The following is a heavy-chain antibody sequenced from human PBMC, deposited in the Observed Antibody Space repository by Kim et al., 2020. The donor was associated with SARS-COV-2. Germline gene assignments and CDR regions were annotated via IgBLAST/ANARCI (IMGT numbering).Heavy chain of an antibody. J-gene: IGHJ2*01. CDR2: IYYSGST. D-gene: IGHD2-15*01. CDR3: ARVARRYCSGGSCYSYWYFDL. CDR1: GGSISSGDYY. V-gene: IGHV4-30-4*01. Sequence: SETLSLTCTASGGSISSGDYYWSWIRQPPGKGLEWIGYIYYSGSTYYNPSLKSRVTISVDTSKNQFSLKLSSVTAADTAVYYCARVARRYCSGGSCYSYWYFDLWGRGTLVTVSS.